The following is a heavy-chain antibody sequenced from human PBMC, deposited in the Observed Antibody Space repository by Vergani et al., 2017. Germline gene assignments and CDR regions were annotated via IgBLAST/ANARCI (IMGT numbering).Heavy chain of an antibody. J-gene: IGHJ6*02. D-gene: IGHD2-15*01. CDR3: ARDGQVSPYIGGMDV. CDR1: GYTFSNYY. Sequence: QVQVVQSGAEVKKSGASVKVSCKTSGYTFSNYYMHWVRQAPGQGLEWMGIINPSGGSTTYAQKFQGRVTMTRDTSTSTVYMELSSLRSEDTAVYYCARDGQVSPYIGGMDVWGQGTTVTVSS. V-gene: IGHV1-46*03. CDR2: INPSGGST.